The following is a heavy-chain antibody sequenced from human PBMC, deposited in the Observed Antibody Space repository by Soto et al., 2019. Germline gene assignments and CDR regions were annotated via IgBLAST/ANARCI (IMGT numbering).Heavy chain of an antibody. CDR1: GGYISSGGFS. CDR3: AAGGGLPRYY. V-gene: IGHV4-30-2*01. CDR2: IYHSGST. Sequence: QLQRQESGSGLVKPSQTLSLTWAVSGGYISSGGFSWSWIRQPPGKGLEWIGYIYHSGSTYYNPSLKSRVTISVDRSKNQFSLKLSSVPAADTAVYYCAAGGGLPRYYWGQGTLVTVSS. D-gene: IGHD5-12*01. J-gene: IGHJ4*02.